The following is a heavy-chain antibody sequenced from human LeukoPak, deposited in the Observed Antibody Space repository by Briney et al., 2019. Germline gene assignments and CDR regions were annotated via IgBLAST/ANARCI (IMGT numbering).Heavy chain of an antibody. CDR3: AHRFRSSSWYNTFDV. Sequence: SGPTLVKPTQTLTLTCTFSGFSLSTDGEGVGWIRQPPGKALEWLALIYWDDDKRYSPSPKTRLTIRKDMSKNQVVLTVTNMGPVDTATYYCAHRFRSSSWYNTFDVWGQGTMVTVSS. CDR1: GFSLSTDGEG. CDR2: IYWDDDK. V-gene: IGHV2-5*02. D-gene: IGHD6-13*01. J-gene: IGHJ3*01.